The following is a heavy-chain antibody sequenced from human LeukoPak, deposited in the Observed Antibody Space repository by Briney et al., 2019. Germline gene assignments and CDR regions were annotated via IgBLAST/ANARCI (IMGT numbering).Heavy chain of an antibody. V-gene: IGHV4-4*07. CDR1: GGSISSYY. CDR2: IYTSGST. J-gene: IGHJ4*02. Sequence: SETLSLTCAVSGGSISSYYWSWIRQPPGKGLEWIGRIYTSGSTNYNPSLKSRVTMSVDTSKNQFSLKLSSVTAADTAVYYCARDDPQWLVFFDYWGQGTLVTVSS. D-gene: IGHD6-19*01. CDR3: ARDDPQWLVFFDY.